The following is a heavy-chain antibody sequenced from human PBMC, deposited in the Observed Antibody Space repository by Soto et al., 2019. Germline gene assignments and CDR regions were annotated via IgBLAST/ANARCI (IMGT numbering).Heavy chain of an antibody. Sequence: GESLKISCTGSGYSFTRYWISWVRQMHGKGLEWMGRIDPSDSYTNYSPSFQGHVTISADKSISTAYLQWSSLKASDTAMYYCARHTIAAAGYYYYGMDVWGQGTTVTVSS. V-gene: IGHV5-10-1*01. CDR2: IDPSDSYT. D-gene: IGHD6-13*01. CDR3: ARHTIAAAGYYYYGMDV. J-gene: IGHJ6*02. CDR1: GYSFTRYW.